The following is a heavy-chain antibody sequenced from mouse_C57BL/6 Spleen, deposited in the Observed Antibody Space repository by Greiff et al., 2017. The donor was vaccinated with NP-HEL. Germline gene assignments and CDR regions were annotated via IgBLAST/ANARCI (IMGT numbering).Heavy chain of an antibody. CDR2: ISSGSSTI. CDR1: GFTFSDYG. CDR3: ARNFITTVVGRYWYFDV. V-gene: IGHV5-17*01. D-gene: IGHD1-1*01. J-gene: IGHJ1*03. Sequence: EVQGVESGGGLVKPGGSLKLSCAASGFTFSDYGMHWVRQAPEKGLEWVAYISSGSSTIYYADTVKGRFTISRDNAKNTLFLQMTSLRSEDTAMYYCARNFITTVVGRYWYFDVWGTGTTVTVSS.